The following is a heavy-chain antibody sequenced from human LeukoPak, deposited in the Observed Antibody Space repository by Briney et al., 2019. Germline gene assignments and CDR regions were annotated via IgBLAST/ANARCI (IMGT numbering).Heavy chain of an antibody. D-gene: IGHD3-22*01. CDR2: INPSGGST. J-gene: IGHJ4*02. CDR1: GYTFSSYC. CDR3: ARVGYYDSSGYSYYFDY. Sequence: ASVKVSCKASGYTFSSYCMHWVRQAPGQGLEWMGKINPSGGSTNYAQKFQGRVTMTRDTSTSTVYMELSSLRSEDTAVYYCARVGYYDSSGYSYYFDYWGQGTLVTVSS. V-gene: IGHV1-46*01.